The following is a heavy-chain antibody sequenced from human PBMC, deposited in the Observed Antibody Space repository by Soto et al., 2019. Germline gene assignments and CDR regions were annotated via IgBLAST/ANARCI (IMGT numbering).Heavy chain of an antibody. CDR3: ARADSLWLPLDY. CDR1: GGSISSYY. CDR2: IYYSGST. J-gene: IGHJ4*02. V-gene: IGHV4-59*01. D-gene: IGHD5-12*01. Sequence: PSETLSLTCTVSGGSISSYYLSWIRQPPGKGLEWIGYIYYSGSTNYNPSLKSRVTISVDTSKNQFSLKLSSVTAADTAVYYCARADSLWLPLDYWGQGTLVTVSS.